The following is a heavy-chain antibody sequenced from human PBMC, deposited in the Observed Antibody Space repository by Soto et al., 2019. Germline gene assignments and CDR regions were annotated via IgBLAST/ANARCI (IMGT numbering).Heavy chain of an antibody. V-gene: IGHV4-59*01. J-gene: IGHJ4*02. CDR2: VYYTGST. CDR1: GGSISGSY. D-gene: IGHD6-19*01. CDR3: ARSVAVPGAHIDY. Sequence: SETLCLTCSVSGGSISGSYWSWIRQSPGKGLEWLGYVYYTGSTNYSPSLRSRVSISVDTSKNEFSLRLSSVTAADTAVYFCARSVAVPGAHIDYWGQGTKVTVSS.